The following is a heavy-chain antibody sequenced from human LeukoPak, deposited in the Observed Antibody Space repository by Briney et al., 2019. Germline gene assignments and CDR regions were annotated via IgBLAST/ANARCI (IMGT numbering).Heavy chain of an antibody. Sequence: RAGGSLRLSCAASGFTFDDYGMSWVRQAPGKGLEWVSGINWNGGNTVYGDSVKGRFTISRDNAKNSLYLQMNSLRAEDTALHYCARYARGYCSSTRCYEGYYYYYMDVWGRGTTVTVSS. V-gene: IGHV3-20*04. J-gene: IGHJ6*03. CDR2: INWNGGNT. CDR3: ARYARGYCSSTRCYEGYYYYYMDV. D-gene: IGHD2-2*01. CDR1: GFTFDDYG.